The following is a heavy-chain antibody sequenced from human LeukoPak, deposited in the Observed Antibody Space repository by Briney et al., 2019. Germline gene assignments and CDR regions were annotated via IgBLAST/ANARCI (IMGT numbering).Heavy chain of an antibody. CDR2: IRYDGSNK. CDR3: AKDRCSGGSCDPPYYYFMDV. CDR1: GVTFNTYG. V-gene: IGHV3-30*02. J-gene: IGHJ6*03. D-gene: IGHD2-15*01. Sequence: PGGSLTLSCAASGVTFNTYGIHWVRQTPGEGLEWVAFIRYDGSNKHYADSVKGRFTISRDNSKNTLYLQMNSLRVEDTAVYYCAKDRCSGGSCDPPYYYFMDVWGQGTTVTVSS.